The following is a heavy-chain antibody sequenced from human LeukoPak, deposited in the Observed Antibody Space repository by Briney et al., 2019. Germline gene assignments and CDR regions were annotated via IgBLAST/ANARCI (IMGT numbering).Heavy chain of an antibody. CDR1: GDSVSSNSVT. D-gene: IGHD6-19*01. V-gene: IGHV6-1*01. CDR2: TYYRSTWYN. Sequence: SQTLSLTCAISGDSVSSNSVTWNWIRQSPSRGLEWLGRTYYRSTWYNDYAVSVRGRITVNPDTSKNQFSLHLNSVAPEDTAVYYCARGLSSSGWYYYYYYGMDVWGQGTTVTVSS. J-gene: IGHJ6*02. CDR3: ARGLSSSGWYYYYYYGMDV.